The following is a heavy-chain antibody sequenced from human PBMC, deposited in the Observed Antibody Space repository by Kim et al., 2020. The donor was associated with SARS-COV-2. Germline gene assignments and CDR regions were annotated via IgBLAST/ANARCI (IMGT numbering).Heavy chain of an antibody. J-gene: IGHJ2*01. CDR1: GFTFSSYD. CDR3: ARARYSYGYMVLGNYWYFDP. V-gene: IGHV3-13*01. D-gene: IGHD5-18*01. CDR2: IGTAGDT. Sequence: GGSLRLSCAASGFTFSSYDMHWVRQATGKGLEWVSAIGTAGDTYYPGSVKGRFTISRENAKNSLYLQMNSLRAGDTAVYYCARARYSYGYMVLGNYWYFDPWGRGPLVP.